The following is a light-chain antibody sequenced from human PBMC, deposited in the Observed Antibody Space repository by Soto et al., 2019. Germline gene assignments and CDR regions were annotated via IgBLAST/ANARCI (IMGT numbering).Light chain of an antibody. CDR2: GAS. CDR3: QQYGSSPPLCT. J-gene: IGKJ3*01. V-gene: IGKV3-20*01. CDR1: QSVSSSY. Sequence: EIVLTQSPGTLSLSPGERATLSCRASQSVSSSYLAWYQQKPGQAPRLLIYGASSRATGIPDRFSGSGSGTDLTLTISRLEPEDFAVYYCQQYGSSPPLCTFGPGTKVDIK.